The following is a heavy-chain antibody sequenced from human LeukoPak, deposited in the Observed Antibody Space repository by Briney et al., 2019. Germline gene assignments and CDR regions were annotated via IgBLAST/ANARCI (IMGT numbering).Heavy chain of an antibody. Sequence: SVKVSCKASGGTFSSYAISWVRQAPGQGLEWMGGIIPIFGTANYAQKFQGRVTITADESTSTAYMELSSLRSEDTAVYYCARDLDSSSWYGYNYYYGMDVWGQGTTVTVSS. V-gene: IGHV1-69*13. CDR2: IIPIFGTA. J-gene: IGHJ6*02. CDR1: GGTFSSYA. CDR3: ARDLDSSSWYGYNYYYGMDV. D-gene: IGHD6-13*01.